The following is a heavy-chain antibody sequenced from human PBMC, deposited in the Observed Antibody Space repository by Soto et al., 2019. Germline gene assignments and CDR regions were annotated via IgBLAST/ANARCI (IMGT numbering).Heavy chain of an antibody. CDR1: GFTFRSYV. CDR3: ARWGTTGGLDV. CDR2: TSYDGSNK. V-gene: IGHV3-30*19. Sequence: QVQLVESGGGVVQPGTSLRLSCVGSGFTFRSYVIHWVRQAPGKGLEWVALTSYDGSNKDYGDSVKGRFTISRDNSRNTVDLQMDSLRREDTALYYGARWGTTGGLDVWGKGTLVSVSS. J-gene: IGHJ1*01. D-gene: IGHD3-16*01.